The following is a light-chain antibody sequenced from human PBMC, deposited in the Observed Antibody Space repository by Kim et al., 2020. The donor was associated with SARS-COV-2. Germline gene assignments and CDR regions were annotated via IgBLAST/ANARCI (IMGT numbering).Light chain of an antibody. V-gene: IGKV3-15*01. CDR2: GAS. Sequence: SLSPGESATLSCRASQSISSSLACYQKKPGQAPRVLIYGASARATGIPARFSGSGSGTEFTLTISNLQSEDFAVYYCQQYAYWRAFGQGTRLEIK. CDR3: QQYAYWRA. J-gene: IGKJ5*01. CDR1: QSISSS.